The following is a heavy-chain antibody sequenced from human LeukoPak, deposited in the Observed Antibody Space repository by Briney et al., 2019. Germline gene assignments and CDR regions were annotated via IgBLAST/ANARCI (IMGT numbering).Heavy chain of an antibody. D-gene: IGHD6-19*01. CDR2: IWYDGSNK. V-gene: IGHV3-33*01. CDR1: GFIFSSYG. Sequence: QPGGSLRLSCAASGFIFSSYGMHWVRQAPGKGLEWVAVIWYDGSNKYYADSVKGRLTISRDNSKNTLYLQMNSLRAEDTAVYYCARKYSSGWSQDYWGQGTLVTVSS. CDR3: ARKYSSGWSQDY. J-gene: IGHJ4*02.